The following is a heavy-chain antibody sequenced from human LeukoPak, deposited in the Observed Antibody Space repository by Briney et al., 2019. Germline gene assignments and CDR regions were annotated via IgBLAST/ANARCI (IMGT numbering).Heavy chain of an antibody. J-gene: IGHJ4*02. Sequence: GESLKISCGASGYAFASYWIGWVRQVPGKGLEWMGIIYPDDSDTKYSPSFQGQVAFSADKSVNTAYLQWSSLKASDSAMYYCARFEVNHEDSSSFYYFDHWGQGTLVTVSS. CDR2: IYPDDSDT. CDR1: GYAFASYW. CDR3: ARFEVNHEDSSSFYYFDH. D-gene: IGHD3-22*01. V-gene: IGHV5-51*01.